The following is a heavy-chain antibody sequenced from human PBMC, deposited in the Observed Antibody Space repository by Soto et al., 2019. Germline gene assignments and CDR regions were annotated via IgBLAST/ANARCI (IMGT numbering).Heavy chain of an antibody. V-gene: IGHV3-48*02. CDR2: ISSSSSTI. CDR3: AREIPWCY. CDR1: GFTFSSDS. Sequence: EVQLVESGGGLVQPGGSLRLSCAASGFTFSSDSMNWVRQAPGKGLECVSYISSSSSTIYYADSVKGRFTISRDNAKNSLYLQMHSLRDAGTAVYYCAREIPWCYWGQGPLVTVSS. J-gene: IGHJ4*02. D-gene: IGHD2-15*01.